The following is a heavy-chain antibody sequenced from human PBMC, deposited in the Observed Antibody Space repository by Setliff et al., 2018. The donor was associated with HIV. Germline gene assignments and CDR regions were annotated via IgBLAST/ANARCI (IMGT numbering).Heavy chain of an antibody. CDR2: IIPILGIA. J-gene: IGHJ4*02. CDR1: GGTFSSYA. Sequence: GASVKVSCKASGGTFSSYAISWVRQAPGQGLEWMGGIIPILGIANYAQKFQGRVTITTDESTSTAYMELSSLRSEDTAMYYCAWGTQRPIDSWGQGTLVTVSS. CDR3: AWGTQRPIDS. V-gene: IGHV1-69*10. D-gene: IGHD3-16*01.